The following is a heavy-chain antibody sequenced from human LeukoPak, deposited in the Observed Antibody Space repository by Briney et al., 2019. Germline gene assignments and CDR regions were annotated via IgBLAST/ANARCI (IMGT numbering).Heavy chain of an antibody. V-gene: IGHV4-59*08. CDR3: ARLYPLVSISTYHYHPLDV. J-gene: IGHJ6*02. CDR2: THYSGST. CDR1: GAPITNSY. D-gene: IGHD2-8*02. Sequence: SETLSLTCTVSGAPITNSYWGWIRQPPGKGLEWIGFTHYSGSTSSNPSLKSRVAMSVDTSKNQFSLTVTSVTAADTAVYYCARLYPLVSISTYHYHPLDVWGQGTTVTVS.